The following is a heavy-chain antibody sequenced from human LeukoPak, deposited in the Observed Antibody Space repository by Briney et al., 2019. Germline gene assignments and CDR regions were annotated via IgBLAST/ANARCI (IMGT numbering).Heavy chain of an antibody. CDR1: GYTFTGYY. V-gene: IGHV1-2*02. CDR2: INPNSGGT. J-gene: IGHJ4*02. CDR3: ARDSPTTTYYYDSSGYLVY. D-gene: IGHD3-22*01. Sequence: ASVKVSCKASGYTFTGYYMHWVRQAPGQGLEWMGWINPNSGGTNYAQKFQGRVTMTRDTSISTAYMELSRLRSVDTAVYYCARDSPTTTYYYDSSGYLVYWGQGTLVTVSS.